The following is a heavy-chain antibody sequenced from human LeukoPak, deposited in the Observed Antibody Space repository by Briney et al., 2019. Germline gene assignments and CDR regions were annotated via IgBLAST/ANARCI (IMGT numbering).Heavy chain of an antibody. Sequence: SETLSLTCTVSGGSISSYYWSWIRQPPGKGLEWIGYIYYSGSTNYNPSLKSRVTISVDTSKNQFSLKLSSVTPEDTAVYYCARELRLQGLEGRCMDVWGKGTTVTVSS. J-gene: IGHJ6*03. CDR1: GGSISSYY. CDR3: ARELRLQGLEGRCMDV. D-gene: IGHD3-16*01. CDR2: IYYSGST. V-gene: IGHV4-59*12.